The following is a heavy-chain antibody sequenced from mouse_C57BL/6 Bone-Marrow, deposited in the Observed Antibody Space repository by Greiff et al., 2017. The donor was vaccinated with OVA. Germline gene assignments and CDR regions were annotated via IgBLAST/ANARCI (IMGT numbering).Heavy chain of an antibody. CDR1: GFNIKDDY. D-gene: IGHD2-5*01. V-gene: IGHV14-4*01. CDR3: TTHYSNY. CDR2: IDPENGDT. Sequence: EVHLVESGAELVRPGASVKLSCTASGFNIKDDYMHWVKQRPEQGLEWIGWIDPENGDTEYASKFQGKATITADTSSNTAYLQLSSLTSEDTAVYYCTTHYSNYWGQGTTLTVSS. J-gene: IGHJ2*01.